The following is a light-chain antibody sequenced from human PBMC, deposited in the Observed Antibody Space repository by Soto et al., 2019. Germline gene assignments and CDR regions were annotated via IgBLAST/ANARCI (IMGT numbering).Light chain of an antibody. J-gene: IGKJ1*01. CDR1: QSVSSD. CDR2: GAS. Sequence: EFVLTPSPGTLSLSPGERATLSCRASQSVSSDLARYQQKPGQAPRLLIYGASNRATGTPARFSGSGSGTDFTLTISSLEPEDFAVYYCQQRSNWPWTFGQGTKVDIK. V-gene: IGKV3-11*01. CDR3: QQRSNWPWT.